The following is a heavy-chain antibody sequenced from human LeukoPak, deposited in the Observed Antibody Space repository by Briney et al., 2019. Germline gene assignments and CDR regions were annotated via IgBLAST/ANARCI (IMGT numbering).Heavy chain of an antibody. CDR2: IYYSGNT. V-gene: IGHV4-39*01. CDR1: GGSISGSSYY. D-gene: IGHD3-16*01. J-gene: IGHJ5*02. Sequence: SGTLSLTCTVSGGSISGSSYYWGWIRQPPGKGLEWIGNIYYSGNTHYNPPLKSRVTVSVDTSKNQFSLKLSSVTAADTAICYCARHLYPDCFDPWGQGTLVTVSS. CDR3: ARHLYPDCFDP.